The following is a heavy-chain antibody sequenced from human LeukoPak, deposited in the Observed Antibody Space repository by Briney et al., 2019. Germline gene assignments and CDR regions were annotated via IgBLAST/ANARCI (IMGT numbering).Heavy chain of an antibody. J-gene: IGHJ5*02. D-gene: IGHD3-22*01. CDR3: AGEGGDTMSPFAP. V-gene: IGHV4-34*01. CDR1: GGSFSGFY. Sequence: PSETLSLTCAVYGGSFSGFYWSWIRQPPGKGLEWIGEINDSGSTNYNPSLKSPFTISLDTSKNQFSLKLSSVTAADTAVYYCAGEGGDTMSPFAPWSHGTLVTVSS. CDR2: INDSGST.